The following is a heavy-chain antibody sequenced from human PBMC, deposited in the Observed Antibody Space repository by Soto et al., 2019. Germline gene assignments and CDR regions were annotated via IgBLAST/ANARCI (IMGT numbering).Heavy chain of an antibody. CDR2: IGPSGSPI. V-gene: IGHV3-11*01. J-gene: IGHJ6*02. Sequence: AGGSLRLSCAASGFVFSDYYISWIRQAPGKGLEWVSYIGPSGSPIYYADSLRGRFTISRDNAENSVYLQMNSLRAEDTAVYYCARGHYGLDVWGQGTTVTVSS. CDR3: ARGHYGLDV. CDR1: GFVFSDYY.